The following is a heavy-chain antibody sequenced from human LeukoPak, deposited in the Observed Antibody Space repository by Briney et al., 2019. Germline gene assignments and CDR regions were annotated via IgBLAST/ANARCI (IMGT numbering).Heavy chain of an antibody. CDR1: GFTFSSYS. Sequence: KPGGSLRLSCAASGFTFSSYSMNWVRRAPGKGLEWVSSISSSGSYIYYADSVKGRFTISRDNAKNSLYLQMNSLRAADTAVYYCASYYGNDAFDIWGQGTMVTVSS. V-gene: IGHV3-21*01. D-gene: IGHD3-16*01. CDR2: ISSSGSYI. CDR3: ASYYGNDAFDI. J-gene: IGHJ3*02.